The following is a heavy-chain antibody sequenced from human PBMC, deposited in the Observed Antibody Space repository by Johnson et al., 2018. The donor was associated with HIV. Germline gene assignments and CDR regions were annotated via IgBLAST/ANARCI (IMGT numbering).Heavy chain of an antibody. CDR2: ISTSGSTL. V-gene: IGHV3-11*01. J-gene: IGHJ3*02. Sequence: VQLVESGGGLVKPGGSLRLSCAASGFTFSDYYMSWIRQPPGKGLEWISFISTSGSTLHHADSVKGRFTISRDDSKNTAYLQMNSLKTEDTAVYYCTRRVVGATTDDAFDMWGQGTMVTVSS. D-gene: IGHD1-26*01. CDR3: TRRVVGATTDDAFDM. CDR1: GFTFSDYY.